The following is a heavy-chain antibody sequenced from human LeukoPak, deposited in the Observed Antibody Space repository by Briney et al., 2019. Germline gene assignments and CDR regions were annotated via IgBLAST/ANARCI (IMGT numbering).Heavy chain of an antibody. CDR1: GGSINSYY. V-gene: IGHV4-59*08. D-gene: IGHD3-9*01. J-gene: IGHJ4*02. Sequence: SSETLSLTCTVSGGSINSYYWSWIRQPPGKGLEWIGYIYYSGSTNYNPSLKSRVTISVDTSKNQFSLKLSSVTAADTAVYYCARGGDILTGYYRFDYWGQGTLVTVSS. CDR3: ARGGDILTGYYRFDY. CDR2: IYYSGST.